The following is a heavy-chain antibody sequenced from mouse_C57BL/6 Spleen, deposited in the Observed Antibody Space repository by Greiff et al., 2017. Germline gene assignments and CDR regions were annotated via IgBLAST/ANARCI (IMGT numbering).Heavy chain of an antibody. Sequence: VQLVESGAELARPGASVKLSCKASGYTFTSYGISWVKQRTGQGLEWIGEIYPRSGNTYYNEKFKGKATLTADKSSSTAYMELRSLTSEDSAVYFCARRDGYDKRYFDVWGTGTTVTVSA. D-gene: IGHD2-2*01. J-gene: IGHJ1*03. CDR3: ARRDGYDKRYFDV. CDR1: GYTFTSYG. CDR2: IYPRSGNT. V-gene: IGHV1-81*01.